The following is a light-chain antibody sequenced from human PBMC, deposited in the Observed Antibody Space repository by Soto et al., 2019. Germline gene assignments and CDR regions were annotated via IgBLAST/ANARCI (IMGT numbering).Light chain of an antibody. CDR1: QGISSY. CDR3: QQLNSYL. V-gene: IGKV1-9*01. J-gene: IGKJ4*01. Sequence: DIQLTQSPSFLSASVGDRVTITCRASQGISSYLAWYQQKPGKAPKLLIYAASTLQSGVPSRFSGSGSGTEFTHTISSLQPEDFATYYCQQLNSYLFGGGTKVEIK. CDR2: AAS.